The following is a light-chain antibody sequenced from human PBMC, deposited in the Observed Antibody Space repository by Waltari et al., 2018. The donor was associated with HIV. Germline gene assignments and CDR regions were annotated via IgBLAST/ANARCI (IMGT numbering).Light chain of an antibody. CDR3: QTWGTGSVV. Sequence: QLVVTQSPSVSASLGASVKLTCTLSSGHSAYAIAWLQQQPEKGPRYLMRLNSDGTHTKGDGIPDRFSGSSSGTERYLTISSLQSEDGADYYCQTWGTGSVVFGGGTKVTVL. V-gene: IGLV4-69*02. CDR2: LNSDGTH. CDR1: SGHSAYA. J-gene: IGLJ2*01.